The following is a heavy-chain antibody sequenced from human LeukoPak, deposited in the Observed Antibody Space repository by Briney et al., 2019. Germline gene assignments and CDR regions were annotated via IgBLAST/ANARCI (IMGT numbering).Heavy chain of an antibody. J-gene: IGHJ3*02. D-gene: IGHD6-19*01. CDR2: IHYSGIT. CDR3: ARGSPRPDI. CDR1: GGSXXGXY. V-gene: IGHV4-59*08. Sequence: ETLSLTXXXXGGSXXGXYWSWIRQPPGKGLEWIGYIHYSGITHYSPSLESRVTISVDTSKNQFSLKLSSVTAADTAVYYCARGSPRPDIWGQGTMVTASS.